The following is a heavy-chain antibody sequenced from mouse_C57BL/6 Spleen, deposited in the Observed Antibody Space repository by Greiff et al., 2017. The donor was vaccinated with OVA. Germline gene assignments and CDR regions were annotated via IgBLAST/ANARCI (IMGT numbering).Heavy chain of an antibody. Sequence: EVQLQQSGPVLVKPGASVKMSCKASGYTFTDYYMNWVKQSHGKSLEWIGVINPYNGGTSYNQKFKGKATLTVDKSSSTAYMELNSLTSEDSAVYYSARRGTAQATPWFAYWGQGTLVTVSA. D-gene: IGHD3-2*02. CDR2: INPYNGGT. V-gene: IGHV1-19*01. CDR1: GYTFTDYY. J-gene: IGHJ3*01. CDR3: ARRGTAQATPWFAY.